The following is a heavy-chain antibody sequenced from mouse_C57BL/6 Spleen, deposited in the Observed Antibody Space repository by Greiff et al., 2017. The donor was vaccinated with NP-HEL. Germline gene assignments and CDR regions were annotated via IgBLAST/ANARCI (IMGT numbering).Heavy chain of an antibody. CDR2: ILPGSGST. CDR1: GYTFTGYW. J-gene: IGHJ2*01. CDR3: ASLRYYGSSYYFDY. D-gene: IGHD1-1*01. Sequence: QVQLQQSGAELMKPGASVKLSCKATGYTFTGYWIEWVKQRPGHGLEWIGEILPGSGSTNYNEKFKGKATFTADTSSNTAYMQLSSLTSEDSAISYCASLRYYGSSYYFDYWGQGTTLTVSS. V-gene: IGHV1-9*01.